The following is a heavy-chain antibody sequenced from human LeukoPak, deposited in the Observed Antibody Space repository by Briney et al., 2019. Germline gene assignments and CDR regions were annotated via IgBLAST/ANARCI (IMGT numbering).Heavy chain of an antibody. D-gene: IGHD4-17*01. V-gene: IGHV3-74*01. CDR1: GFTFSNYW. CDR2: INSDGINT. J-gene: IGHJ4*02. Sequence: GGSLRLSCAASGFTFSNYWMHWVRQAPGKGLVWVSRINSDGINTSYADSVKGRFTISRDNAKNTLNLQMNSLRAEDTAVYYCATSTDWGQGTLVTVSS. CDR3: ATSTD.